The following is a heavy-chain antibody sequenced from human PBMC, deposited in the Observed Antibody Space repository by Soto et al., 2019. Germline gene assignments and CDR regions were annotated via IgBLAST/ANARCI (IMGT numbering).Heavy chain of an antibody. CDR3: ARDHHSYYDTSGYYPYFDF. V-gene: IGHV4-61*01. J-gene: IGHJ4*02. CDR2: IYYTGST. CDR1: GGSVNTAPYH. Sequence: SETLSLTCTVSGGSVNTAPYHWSWIRQSPRNGLEWIGNIYYTGSTNYNPSFESRVAISLDTSNNQFSLRLTSLTAADTAVYFCARDHHSYYDTSGYYPYFDFWGQGSLVTVSS. D-gene: IGHD3-22*01.